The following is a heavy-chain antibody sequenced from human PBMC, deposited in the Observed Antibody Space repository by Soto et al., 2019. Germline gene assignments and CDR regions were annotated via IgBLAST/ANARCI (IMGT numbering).Heavy chain of an antibody. D-gene: IGHD2-15*01. Sequence: EVQLLDSGVGSVQPGGSLRLSCAASGFTLSSYVMRWVRQAPGQGLAWDSSISGSGGNTYYTDSVKGRFTVTRDNSKNTLYLQMNSLRAEDTAVYFCARGYCSGDTCYHIDYWGQGTMVTVSS. V-gene: IGHV3-23*01. J-gene: IGHJ4*02. CDR1: GFTLSSYV. CDR2: ISGSGGNT. CDR3: ARGYCSGDTCYHIDY.